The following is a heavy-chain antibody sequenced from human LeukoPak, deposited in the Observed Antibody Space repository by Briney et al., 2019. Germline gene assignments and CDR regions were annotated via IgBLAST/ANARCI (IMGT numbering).Heavy chain of an antibody. Sequence: SETLSLTCAVYGGSFSGYYWSWIRQPPGKGLEWIGEINHSGSTNYNPSLKSRVTISEDTSKNQFSLKLSSVTAADTAVYYCARDGRLVRGASDYWGQGTLVTVSS. D-gene: IGHD3-10*01. CDR2: INHSGST. CDR1: GGSFSGYY. CDR3: ARDGRLVRGASDY. J-gene: IGHJ4*02. V-gene: IGHV4-34*01.